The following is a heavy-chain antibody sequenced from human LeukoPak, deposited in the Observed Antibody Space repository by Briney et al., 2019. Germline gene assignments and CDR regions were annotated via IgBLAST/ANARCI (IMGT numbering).Heavy chain of an antibody. CDR1: GYTFTSYG. J-gene: IGHJ3*02. V-gene: IGHV1-18*01. CDR3: ARDLYYDYVWGSYRYPPDAFDI. D-gene: IGHD3-16*02. Sequence: ASVKVSCKASGYTFTSYGISWVRQAPGQGLEWMGWISAYNGNTNYAQKLQGRVTMTTDTSTSTAYMELRSLRSDDTAVYYWARDLYYDYVWGSYRYPPDAFDIWGQGTMVTVSS. CDR2: ISAYNGNT.